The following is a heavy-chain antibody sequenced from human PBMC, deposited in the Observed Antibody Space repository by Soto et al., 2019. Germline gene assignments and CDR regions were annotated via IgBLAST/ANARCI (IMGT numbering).Heavy chain of an antibody. J-gene: IGHJ6*02. CDR3: AASIFYYGMDV. Sequence: GGSLKISCKVSGYTFTNYWIGWVRQMPGKGLGWMGIIYPGDSDTKYNPSFQGQVTISADKSITTTYLQWSSLKASDTAIYYCAASIFYYGMDVWGQGTTVTVSS. V-gene: IGHV5-51*03. CDR2: IYPGDSDT. CDR1: GYTFTNYW.